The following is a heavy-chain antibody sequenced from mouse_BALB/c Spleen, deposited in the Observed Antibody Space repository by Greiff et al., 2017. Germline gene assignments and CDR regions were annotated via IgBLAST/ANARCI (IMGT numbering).Heavy chain of an antibody. CDR3: ARGTPFAY. CDR1: GYSFTGYN. Sequence: EVQLQQSGPELVKPGASVKISCTASGYSFTGYNMNWVKQCNGKSLEWIGNIGPYNGGTSYNQKFKGKATLTVDKSSSTAYMQLKRLTSEDYAVYCCARGTPFAYWGQGTLVTVSA. CDR2: IGPYNGGT. J-gene: IGHJ3*01. V-gene: IGHV1S135*01.